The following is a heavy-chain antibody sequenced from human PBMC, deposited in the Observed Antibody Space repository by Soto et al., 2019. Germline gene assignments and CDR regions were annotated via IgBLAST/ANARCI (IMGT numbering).Heavy chain of an antibody. Sequence: QVQLQESGPGLVKPSQTLSLTCSVSGGSFSSDSFIWSWVRQFPGKGLEWFGYINYSGTTYYNPSLRRRITMSVDTSKNQFSLNLSSVTAADTAVYYCARDHKWHGMDVWGQVTTVTVSS. D-gene: IGHD5-12*01. V-gene: IGHV4-31*03. CDR3: ARDHKWHGMDV. CDR1: GGSFSSDSFI. CDR2: INYSGTT. J-gene: IGHJ6*02.